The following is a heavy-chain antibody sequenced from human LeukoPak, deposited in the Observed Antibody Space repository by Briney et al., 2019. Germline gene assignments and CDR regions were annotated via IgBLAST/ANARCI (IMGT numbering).Heavy chain of an antibody. CDR3: ARENYAVLGDYYMDV. CDR1: GFTFSSYW. D-gene: IGHD3-3*02. CDR2: INTDGSST. Sequence: PGGSLRLSCAASGFTFSSYWMHWVRQAPGKGLVWVSRINTDGSSTSYADSVKGRFTISRDNAKNTLYLQMNSLRAEDTAVYYCARENYAVLGDYYMDVWGKGTTVTVSS. J-gene: IGHJ6*03. V-gene: IGHV3-74*01.